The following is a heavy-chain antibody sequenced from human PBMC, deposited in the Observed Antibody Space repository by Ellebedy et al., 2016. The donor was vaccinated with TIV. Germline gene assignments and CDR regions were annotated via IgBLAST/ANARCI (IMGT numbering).Heavy chain of an antibody. D-gene: IGHD2-2*01. J-gene: IGHJ6*03. CDR1: GGSISSGDYY. V-gene: IGHV4-31*03. Sequence: SETLSLXXTVSGGSISSGDYYWSWIRQHPGKGREWIGYIYNSGSTYYKPSLKSRVTISVDTSKNQFSLKLTSVTAADTAVYYCARGVVPAAIVPYYYMDVWGKGTTVTVSS. CDR3: ARGVVPAAIVPYYYMDV. CDR2: IYNSGST.